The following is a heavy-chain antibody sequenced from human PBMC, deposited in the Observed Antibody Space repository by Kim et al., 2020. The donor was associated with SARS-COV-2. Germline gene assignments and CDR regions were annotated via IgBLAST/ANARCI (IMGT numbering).Heavy chain of an antibody. V-gene: IGHV3-30*18. D-gene: IGHD3-10*01. CDR1: GFTFSSYG. CDR2: ISYDGSNK. J-gene: IGHJ4*02. CDR3: AKGETYYYGSGSYHFDY. Sequence: GGSLRLSCAASGFTFSSYGMHWVRQAPGKGLEWVAVISYDGSNKYYADSVKGRFTISRDNSKNTLYLQMNSLRAEDTAVYYCAKGETYYYGSGSYHFDYWVQGTLVTVSS.